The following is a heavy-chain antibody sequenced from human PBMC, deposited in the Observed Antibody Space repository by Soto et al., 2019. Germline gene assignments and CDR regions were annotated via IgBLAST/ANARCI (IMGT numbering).Heavy chain of an antibody. J-gene: IGHJ3*02. V-gene: IGHV3-43*01. CDR1: GFTFDDYT. CDR3: ARGASYYYDRFGAFDI. D-gene: IGHD3-22*01. CDR2: ISWDGGST. Sequence: GGSLRLSCAASGFTFDDYTMHWVRQAPGKGLEWVSLISWDGGSTYYADSVKGRFTISRDNSKNSLYLQMNSLRDEDTAVYYCARGASYYYDRFGAFDIWGQGTMVTVSS.